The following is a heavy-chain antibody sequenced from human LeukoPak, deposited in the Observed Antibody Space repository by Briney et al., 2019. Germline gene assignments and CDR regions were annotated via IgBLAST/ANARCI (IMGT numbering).Heavy chain of an antibody. CDR1: GYTFTGYY. CDR2: INPDSGGT. D-gene: IGHD6-6*01. Sequence: ASVKVSCKASGYTFTGYYLHWVRQAPGQGLEWMGWINPDSGGTGYAQKFQGRVTMTRDTSITTASMELTRLRSDDTGVYYCASGPRIATRPLYYLDYWGQGTLVTVSS. CDR3: ASGPRIATRPLYYLDY. J-gene: IGHJ4*02. V-gene: IGHV1-2*02.